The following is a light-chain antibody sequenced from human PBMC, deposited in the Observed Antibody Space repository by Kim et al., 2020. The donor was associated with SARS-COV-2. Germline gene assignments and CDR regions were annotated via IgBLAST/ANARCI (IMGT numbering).Light chain of an antibody. CDR3: LLYYGGIGV. CDR1: AGAVTSDYC. V-gene: IGLV7-43*01. J-gene: IGLJ3*02. Sequence: PGRTVTLPCASSAGAVTSDYCPNWIQTRPGQAPRPLIYSTTNKHAWTPARFSGSLLGGKAALTLSAVLPEGEAEYYCLLYYGGIGVFGGGTQLTVL. CDR2: STT.